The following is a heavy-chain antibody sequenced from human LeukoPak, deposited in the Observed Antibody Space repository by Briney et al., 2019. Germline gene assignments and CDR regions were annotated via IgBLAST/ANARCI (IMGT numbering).Heavy chain of an antibody. Sequence: ASVKVSCKVSGYTLAELSMHWVRQAPGKGPEWMGGFDPEDGETIYAQKLQGRVTMTEDTSADTAYMELSSLRSEDTAVYYCATAGARLQYYRNWFDPWGQGTLVTVSS. CDR1: GYTLAELS. CDR2: FDPEDGET. J-gene: IGHJ5*02. V-gene: IGHV1-24*01. D-gene: IGHD2-2*02. CDR3: ATAGARLQYYRNWFDP.